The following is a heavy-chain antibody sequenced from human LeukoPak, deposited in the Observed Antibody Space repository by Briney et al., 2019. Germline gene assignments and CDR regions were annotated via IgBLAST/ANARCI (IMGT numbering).Heavy chain of an antibody. Sequence: PSETLSLTCTVSGGSIRSYYWSWIRQPPGKGLEWIGYIYYSGSTNYNPSLKSRVTISVDTSKNQFSLKLSSVTAADTAVYYCARTKVLPDYYDNSGDFDYWGQGTLVTVSS. D-gene: IGHD3-22*01. V-gene: IGHV4-59*01. J-gene: IGHJ4*02. CDR2: IYYSGST. CDR1: GGSIRSYY. CDR3: ARTKVLPDYYDNSGDFDY.